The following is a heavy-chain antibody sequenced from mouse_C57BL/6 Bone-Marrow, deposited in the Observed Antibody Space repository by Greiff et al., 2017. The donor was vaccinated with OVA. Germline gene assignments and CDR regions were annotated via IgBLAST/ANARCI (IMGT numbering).Heavy chain of an antibody. CDR3: TCSGYVYYAMDY. CDR1: GFNIKDDY. V-gene: IGHV14-4*01. D-gene: IGHD3-2*02. Sequence: EVQGVESGAELVRPGASVKLSCTASGFNIKDDYMHWVKQRPEQGLEWIGWIDPENGDTEYASKFQGKATITADTSSNTAYLQLSSLTSEDTAVYYCTCSGYVYYAMDYWGQGTSVTVSS. CDR2: IDPENGDT. J-gene: IGHJ4*01.